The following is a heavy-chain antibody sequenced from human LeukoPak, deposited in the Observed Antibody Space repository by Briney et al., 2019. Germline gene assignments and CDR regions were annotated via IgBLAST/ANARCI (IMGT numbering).Heavy chain of an antibody. V-gene: IGHV3-74*01. CDR3: AKDRDYYDSSGYDF. D-gene: IGHD3-22*01. CDR1: GFTFSSYW. J-gene: IGHJ4*02. Sequence: PGGSLRLSCAASGFTFSSYWMHWVRQAPGKGLVWVSRINSDGGSTSHADSVKGRFTISRDNSKNTLYLQMNSLRAEDTAVYFCAKDRDYYDSSGYDFWGQGTLVTVSS. CDR2: INSDGGST.